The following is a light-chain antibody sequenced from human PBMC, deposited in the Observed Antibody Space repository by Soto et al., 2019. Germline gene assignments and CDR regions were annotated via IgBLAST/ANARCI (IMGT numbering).Light chain of an antibody. Sequence: QSVLTQPASVSGSPGQSITISCTGTSSDVWSYNLVSWYQQHPGKAPKLMIYEGSKRPSGVSNRFSGSKSGNTASLTISGLQAEDEADYYCCSYAGSSTLFGGGTKVTVL. V-gene: IGLV2-23*01. J-gene: IGLJ2*01. CDR2: EGS. CDR1: SSDVWSYNL. CDR3: CSYAGSSTL.